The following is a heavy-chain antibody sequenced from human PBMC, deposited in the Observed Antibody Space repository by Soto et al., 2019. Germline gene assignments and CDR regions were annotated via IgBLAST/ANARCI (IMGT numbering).Heavy chain of an antibody. Sequence: GASVKVSCKASGGTFSSYAISWVRQAPGQGLEWMGGIIPIFGTANYAQKFQGRVTITADESTSTAYMELSSLRSEDTAVYYCARDSRYCSSTSCYSSFPHYGMDVWGQGTTVTVSS. D-gene: IGHD2-2*01. CDR3: ARDSRYCSSTSCYSSFPHYGMDV. J-gene: IGHJ6*02. CDR2: IIPIFGTA. V-gene: IGHV1-69*13. CDR1: GGTFSSYA.